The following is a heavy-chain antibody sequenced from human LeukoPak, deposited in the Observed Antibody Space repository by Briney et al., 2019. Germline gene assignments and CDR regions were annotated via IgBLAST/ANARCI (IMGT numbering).Heavy chain of an antibody. CDR3: AKDFDY. J-gene: IGHJ4*02. Sequence: PGRSLGLSCAASGFTFSSYGMHWVRQAPGKGLEWVAVISYDGSNKYYADSVKGRFTISRDNSKNTLYLQMNSLRAEDTAVYYCAKDFDYWGQGTPVTVSS. CDR1: GFTFSSYG. V-gene: IGHV3-30*18. CDR2: ISYDGSNK.